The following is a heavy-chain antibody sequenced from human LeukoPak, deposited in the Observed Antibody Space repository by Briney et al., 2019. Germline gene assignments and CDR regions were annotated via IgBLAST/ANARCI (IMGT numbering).Heavy chain of an antibody. CDR1: GGSISSSSYY. J-gene: IGHJ5*02. CDR2: IYYSGST. D-gene: IGHD6-6*01. V-gene: IGHV4-39*07. CDR3: ARDQAARWQLDPNWFDP. Sequence: SETLSLTCSVSGGSISSSSYYWGWIRQPPGKGLEWIGSIYYSGSTYYNPSLKSRVTISVDTSKNQFSLKLSSVTAADTAVCYCARDQAARWQLDPNWFDPWGQGTLVTVSS.